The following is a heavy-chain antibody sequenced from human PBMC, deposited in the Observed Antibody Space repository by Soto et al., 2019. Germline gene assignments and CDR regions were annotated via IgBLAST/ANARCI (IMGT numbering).Heavy chain of an antibody. V-gene: IGHV6-1*01. CDR3: ARDRSDFWSGYYTGSETFDY. D-gene: IGHD3-3*01. J-gene: IGHJ4*02. CDR2: TYYRSKWYN. Sequence: PSQTLSLTCVISGDSVSSNSAAWNWIRQSPSRGLEWLGRTYYRSKWYNGYAVSVKSRITINPDTSKNQFSLQLNSVTPEDTAVYYCARDRSDFWSGYYTGSETFDYWGQGTLVTVSS. CDR1: GDSVSSNSAA.